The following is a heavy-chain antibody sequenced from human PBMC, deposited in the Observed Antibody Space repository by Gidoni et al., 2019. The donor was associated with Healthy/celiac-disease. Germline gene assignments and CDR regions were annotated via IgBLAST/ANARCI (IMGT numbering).Heavy chain of an antibody. CDR1: GGSISSYY. J-gene: IGHJ6*02. CDR2: IYYSGST. D-gene: IGHD3-10*01. CDR3: ARGGDALWFGELSPLDYYYGMDV. Sequence: QVQLQESGPGLVKPSETLSLTCTVSGGSISSYYWRWIRQPPGKGLEWIGYIYYSGSTNYNPSLKSRVTISVDTSKNQFSLKLSSVTAADTAVYYCARGGDALWFGELSPLDYYYGMDVWGQGTTVTVSS. V-gene: IGHV4-59*01.